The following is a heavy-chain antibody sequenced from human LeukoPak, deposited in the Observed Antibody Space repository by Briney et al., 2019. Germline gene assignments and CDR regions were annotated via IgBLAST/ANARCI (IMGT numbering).Heavy chain of an antibody. CDR3: ARHVGSSSWSGIYYYYYYGMDV. Sequence: PSETLSLTCTVSGGSIRSYYWSWIRQPPGKGLEWIGYIYYSGSTNYNPSLKSRVTISVDTSKNQFSLKLSSVTAADTAVYYCARHVGSSSWSGIYYYYYYGMDVWGQGTTVTVSS. V-gene: IGHV4-59*08. CDR2: IYYSGST. CDR1: GGSIRSYY. J-gene: IGHJ6*02. D-gene: IGHD6-13*01.